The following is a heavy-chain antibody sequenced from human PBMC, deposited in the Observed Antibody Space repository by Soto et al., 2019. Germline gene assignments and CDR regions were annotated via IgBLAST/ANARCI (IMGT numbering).Heavy chain of an antibody. Sequence: GGSLRLFCAASGFTFSSYGMHWVRQAPGKGLEWVAVIWYDGSNKYYADSVKGRFTISRDNSKNTLYLQMNSLRAEDTAVYYCARDPEPTIAVAGINWFDPWGQGTLVTVSS. V-gene: IGHV3-33*08. J-gene: IGHJ5*02. CDR1: GFTFSSYG. CDR2: IWYDGSNK. CDR3: ARDPEPTIAVAGINWFDP. D-gene: IGHD6-19*01.